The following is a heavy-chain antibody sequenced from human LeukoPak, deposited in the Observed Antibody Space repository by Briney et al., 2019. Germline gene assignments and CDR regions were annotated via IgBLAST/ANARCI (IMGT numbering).Heavy chain of an antibody. CDR1: GGSISSYY. CDR3: ARDQGSSWFDY. J-gene: IGHJ4*02. D-gene: IGHD6-13*01. Sequence: PSETLSLTCNVSGGSISSYYWCWIRQPPGKGLEWIGYISYSGSTNYNPSLKSRVTISVDASKNQFSLRLTSVTAADTAVYYCARDQGSSWFDYWGQGTLVTVPS. V-gene: IGHV4-59*01. CDR2: ISYSGST.